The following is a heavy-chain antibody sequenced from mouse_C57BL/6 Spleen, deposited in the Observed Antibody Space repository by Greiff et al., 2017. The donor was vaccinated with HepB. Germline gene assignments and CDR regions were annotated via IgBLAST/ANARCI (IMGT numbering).Heavy chain of an antibody. CDR3: ARDPTTVDSYAMDY. CDR1: GFTFSSYA. Sequence: EVQLVESGGGLVKPGGSLKLSCAASGFTFSSYAMSWVRQTPEKRLEWVATISDGGSYTYYPDNVKGRFTISRDNAKNNLYLQMSHLKSEDTAMYYCARDPTTVDSYAMDYWGQGTSVTVSS. J-gene: IGHJ4*01. CDR2: ISDGGSYT. D-gene: IGHD1-1*01. V-gene: IGHV5-4*01.